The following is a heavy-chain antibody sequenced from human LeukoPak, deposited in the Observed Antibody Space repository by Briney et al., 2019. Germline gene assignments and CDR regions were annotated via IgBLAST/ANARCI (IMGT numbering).Heavy chain of an antibody. CDR2: IYSGGST. CDR1: GFTLSSNY. V-gene: IGHV3-53*01. D-gene: IGHD1-26*01. J-gene: IGHJ4*02. Sequence: GGSLRLSCAASGFTLSSNYMSWVRQAPGRGLDWVSVIYSGGSTYYADSVKGRFTISRDNSKNTLYLQMNSMRAEDTAVYYCARDGTGSYGLDYWGQGTLVTVSS. CDR3: ARDGTGSYGLDY.